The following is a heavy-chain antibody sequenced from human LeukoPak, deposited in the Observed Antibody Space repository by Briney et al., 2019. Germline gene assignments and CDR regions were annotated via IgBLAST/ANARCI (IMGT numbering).Heavy chain of an antibody. CDR1: GLTFSSYA. V-gene: IGHV3-23*01. J-gene: IGHJ4*02. CDR2: ISGSGGST. D-gene: IGHD6-19*01. CDR3: AKDPDSSGWYFGAGVFDY. Sequence: GGSLRLSCAASGLTFSSYAMSWVRQAPGKGLEWVSAISGSGGSTYYADSVKGRFTISRDNSKNTLYLQMNSLRAEDTAVYYCAKDPDSSGWYFGAGVFDYWGQGTLVTVSS.